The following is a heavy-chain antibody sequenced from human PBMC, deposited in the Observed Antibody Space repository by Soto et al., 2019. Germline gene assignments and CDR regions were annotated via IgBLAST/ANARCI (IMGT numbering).Heavy chain of an antibody. V-gene: IGHV1-69*01. CDR1: GGTFSSYS. D-gene: IGHD3-16*01. CDR3: ARDCWRHSGGIDY. Sequence: QVQLVQSGAEVKKPGSSVKVSCKASGGTFSSYSINWVRQAPGQGLEWMGEIIPIFGTANYAQKFQGRVPITADESTSTAYMELSSPRSEDTAVYYRARDCWRHSGGIDYWGQGTLVTVSS. CDR2: IIPIFGTA. J-gene: IGHJ4*02.